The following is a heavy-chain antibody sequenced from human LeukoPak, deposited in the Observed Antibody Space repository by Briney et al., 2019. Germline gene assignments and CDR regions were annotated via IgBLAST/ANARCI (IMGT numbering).Heavy chain of an antibody. J-gene: IGHJ3*02. CDR2: IYTSGST. Sequence: PSETLSLTCTVSGGSISSYYWSWIRQPAGKGLEWIGRIYTSGSTNYNPSLKSRVTISVDTSKNQFSLKLNSVTAADTAVYYCARAGGAKFGSLILPNDAIDIWGQGTMVSVSS. D-gene: IGHD1-26*01. V-gene: IGHV4-4*07. CDR1: GGSISSYY. CDR3: ARAGGAKFGSLILPNDAIDI.